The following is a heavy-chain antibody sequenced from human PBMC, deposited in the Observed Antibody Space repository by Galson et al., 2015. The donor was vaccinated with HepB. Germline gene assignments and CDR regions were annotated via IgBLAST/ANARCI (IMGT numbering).Heavy chain of an antibody. Sequence: SVKVSCKASGYTFTSYGISWVRQAPGQGLEWMGWISAYNGNTNYAQKLQGRVTMTTDTSTSTAYMELRSLRSDDTAVYYCARDQLPATETWFGELTLFDYWGQGTLVTVSS. V-gene: IGHV1-18*01. CDR2: ISAYNGNT. D-gene: IGHD3-10*01. CDR3: ARDQLPATETWFGELTLFDY. CDR1: GYTFTSYG. J-gene: IGHJ4*02.